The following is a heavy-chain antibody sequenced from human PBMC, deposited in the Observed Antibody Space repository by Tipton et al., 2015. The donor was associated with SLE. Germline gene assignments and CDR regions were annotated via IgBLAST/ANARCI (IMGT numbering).Heavy chain of an antibody. J-gene: IGHJ6*03. V-gene: IGHV4-59*01. CDR2: ASYSGRP. Sequence: TLSLTCTVSGASISSYYWSWIRQPPGKGLEWIGDASYSGRPNFNPSLKSRVTVSVDTSKNQISLRLSSVTAADSAVYYCARADGSYFYYFMDVWGKGTTVTVSS. CDR3: ARADGSYFYYFMDV. D-gene: IGHD3-10*01. CDR1: GASISSYY.